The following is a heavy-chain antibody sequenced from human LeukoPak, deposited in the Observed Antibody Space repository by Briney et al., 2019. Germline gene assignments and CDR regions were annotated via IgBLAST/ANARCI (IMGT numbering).Heavy chain of an antibody. Sequence: GGSLRLSCAASGFTFSSYAMSWVRQAPGKWLEWVSAISGSGGSTYYPDSVKCRFTISRDNSKNTLYLQMNSLRAEDTAVYYCAKDLQSGYFDWLLPTFDYWGQGTLVTVSS. CDR1: GFTFSSYA. V-gene: IGHV3-23*01. CDR2: ISGSGGST. J-gene: IGHJ4*02. D-gene: IGHD3-9*01. CDR3: AKDLQSGYFDWLLPTFDY.